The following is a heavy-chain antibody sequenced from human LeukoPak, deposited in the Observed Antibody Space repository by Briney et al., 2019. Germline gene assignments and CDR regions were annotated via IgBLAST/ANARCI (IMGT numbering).Heavy chain of an antibody. Sequence: PGGSLRPSCAASGFTFSRYSLHWVRQAPGKGLEWVSSISSSSSYIYYADSVKGRFTISRDNAKNSLYLQMNSLRAEDTAVYYCARPGRQWLAQHDFDYWGQGTLVTVSS. V-gene: IGHV3-21*01. CDR3: ARPGRQWLAQHDFDY. D-gene: IGHD6-19*01. CDR2: ISSSSSYI. J-gene: IGHJ4*02. CDR1: GFTFSRYS.